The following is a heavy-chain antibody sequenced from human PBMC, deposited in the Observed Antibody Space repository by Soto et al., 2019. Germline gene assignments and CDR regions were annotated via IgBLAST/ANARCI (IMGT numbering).Heavy chain of an antibody. J-gene: IGHJ4*02. CDR1: GGSIYRRGYY. CDR2: IEYNGVN. Sequence: SETHSQGNTVSGGSIYRRGYYWSWILQPLGRGLEWIGNIEYNGVNYSHPYLTSRVTISRDTSKNQFYLKLNPVPAADTALYYCRTELVGATGHTDSVSLGPGPLVPVSS. CDR3: RTELVGATGHTDSVS. D-gene: IGHD2-15*01. V-gene: IGHV4-39*01.